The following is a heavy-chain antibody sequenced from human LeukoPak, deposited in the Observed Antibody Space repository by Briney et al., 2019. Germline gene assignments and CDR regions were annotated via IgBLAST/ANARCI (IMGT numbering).Heavy chain of an antibody. J-gene: IGHJ4*02. CDR1: GFTFSSYW. CDR2: INTDGSTT. V-gene: IGHV3-74*01. Sequence: GGSLRLSCAASGFTFSSYWMHWDRQAPGKGLVWVSHINTDGSTTNYADSVKGRFTISRDNAKNTLYLQINSLRGEDTAVYYCERSSGYLDYWGQGTPVTVSS. CDR3: ERSSGYLDY. D-gene: IGHD3-22*01.